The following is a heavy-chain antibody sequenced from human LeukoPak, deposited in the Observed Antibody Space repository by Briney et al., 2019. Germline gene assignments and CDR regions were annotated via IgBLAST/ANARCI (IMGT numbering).Heavy chain of an antibody. D-gene: IGHD3-9*01. V-gene: IGHV1-2*02. J-gene: IGHJ4*02. Sequence: ASVKVSCKASGYTFTGCYMHWVRQAPGQGLEWMGWINPNSGGTNYAQKFQGRVTMTRDTSISTAYMELSRLRSDDTAVYYCARARSDILTGHPFDYWGQGTLVTVSS. CDR3: ARARSDILTGHPFDY. CDR2: INPNSGGT. CDR1: GYTFTGCY.